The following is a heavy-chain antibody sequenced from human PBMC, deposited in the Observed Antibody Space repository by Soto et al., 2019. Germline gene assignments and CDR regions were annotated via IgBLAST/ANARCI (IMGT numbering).Heavy chain of an antibody. Sequence: EVYLVESGGGLVQPGGSLRLSCAASGFTFSSYSVNWVRQAPGKGLEWISYISSGGTIYYEDSVKGRFNISRDNAKNSLFLQMHSLRDDDTAVYYCARDDLYSGSLSLQFDYWGRGTLVTVSS. V-gene: IGHV3-48*02. J-gene: IGHJ4*02. D-gene: IGHD3-10*01. CDR1: GFTFSSYS. CDR2: ISSGGTI. CDR3: ARDDLYSGSLSLQFDY.